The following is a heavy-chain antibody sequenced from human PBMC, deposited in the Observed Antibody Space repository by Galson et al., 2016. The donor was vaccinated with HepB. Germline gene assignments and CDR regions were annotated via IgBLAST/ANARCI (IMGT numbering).Heavy chain of an antibody. CDR1: GFTFSRSA. CDR3: AKEGPYSWNDY. J-gene: IGHJ4*02. D-gene: IGHD1-26*01. V-gene: IGHV3-48*03. Sequence: SLRLSCAASGFTFSRSAMHWVRQAPGKGLQWISYIDSSGSNKYYADSVKGRFTISRDNAKNALFLQVNSLRAEDTAIYYCAKEGPYSWNDYWGQGTLVTVSS. CDR2: IDSSGSNK.